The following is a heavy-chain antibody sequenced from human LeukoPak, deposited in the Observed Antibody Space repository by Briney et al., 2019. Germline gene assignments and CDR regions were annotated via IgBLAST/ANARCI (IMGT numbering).Heavy chain of an antibody. CDR1: GFTFCTYA. CDR2: ISGSGSTT. CDR3: AKETSSSFDY. Sequence: PGGSLRLSCATSGFTFCTYALTWVRQAPGKGLEWVSSISGSGSTTYYADSVKGRFTISRDKSRNTLFLQMNSLRAEDTAVYYCAKETSSSFDYWGQGTLVTVSS. J-gene: IGHJ4*02. D-gene: IGHD6-6*01. V-gene: IGHV3-23*01.